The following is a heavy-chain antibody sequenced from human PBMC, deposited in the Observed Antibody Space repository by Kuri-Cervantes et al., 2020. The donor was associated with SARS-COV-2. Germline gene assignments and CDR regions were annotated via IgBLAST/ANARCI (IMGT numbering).Heavy chain of an antibody. CDR1: GFTFSSYA. Sequence: GGSLRLSCAASGFTFSSYAMHWVRQVPGKGLEWVAVISYDGGNKYYADSVKGRFTISRDNSKNTLYLQMNSLRAEDTAVYYCARDYVWGYYYGMDVWGQGTTVTVSS. CDR2: ISYDGGNK. J-gene: IGHJ6*02. CDR3: ARDYVWGYYYGMDV. V-gene: IGHV3-30-3*01. D-gene: IGHD3-16*01.